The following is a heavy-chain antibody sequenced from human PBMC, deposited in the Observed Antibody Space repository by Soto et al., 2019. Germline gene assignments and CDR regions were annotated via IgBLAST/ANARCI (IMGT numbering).Heavy chain of an antibody. CDR1: GGCISSYY. CDR3: AREYSGYDIAPDAFDI. V-gene: IGHV4-59*01. D-gene: IGHD5-12*01. Sequence: SETLALTCTVYGGCISSYYWRWIRQPPGKGLEWIGYIYYSGSTNYNPPLKSRVTISVDTSKNQFSLKLSSVTAADTAVYYCAREYSGYDIAPDAFDIWGQGTMVTGSS. CDR2: IYYSGST. J-gene: IGHJ3*02.